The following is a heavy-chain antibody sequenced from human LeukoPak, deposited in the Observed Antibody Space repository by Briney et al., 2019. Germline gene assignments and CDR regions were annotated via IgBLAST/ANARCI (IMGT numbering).Heavy chain of an antibody. J-gene: IGHJ3*01. Sequence: GGSLRLSCAVSGFTFSGFWMSWSRRAPGKGLEWVASINSDGSEGYYADVVKGRFTISRDNAKNSLYLQINSLRAEDTAVYYCARSSYSSSSSVWGQGTMVTVSS. CDR1: GFTFSGFW. CDR3: ARSSYSSSSSV. CDR2: INSDGSEG. D-gene: IGHD6-6*01. V-gene: IGHV3-7*03.